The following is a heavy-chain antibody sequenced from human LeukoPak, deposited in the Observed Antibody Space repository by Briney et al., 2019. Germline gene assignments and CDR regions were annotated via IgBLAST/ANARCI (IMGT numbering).Heavy chain of an antibody. CDR2: IYTGGGG. Sequence: GGSLRLSCAASGFTVSSYYMNWVRQAPGKELEWVSVIYTGGGGYYADSVRGRFTISRDTSKNMVFLQMNSLRVEDTAVYYCARGIDYWGRGTLVTVSS. J-gene: IGHJ4*02. CDR1: GFTVSSYY. CDR3: ARGIDY. V-gene: IGHV3-53*01.